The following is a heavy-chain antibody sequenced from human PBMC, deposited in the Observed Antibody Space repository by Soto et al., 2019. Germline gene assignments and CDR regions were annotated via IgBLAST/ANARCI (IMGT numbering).Heavy chain of an antibody. V-gene: IGHV1-69*11. CDR2: ITPILGTA. CDR3: ARGQTGGGWGYYFDY. CDR1: GGTFSSYA. J-gene: IGHJ4*02. Sequence: QVQLVQSGAEVKKHGSSVKVSCKASGGTFSSYAIDWVRQAPGQGLEWMGGITPILGTADYAQKFQGRVTLTARESTSTAYMALSSLRSEDTAVYYCARGQTGGGWGYYFDYWGQGTLVTVSS. D-gene: IGHD3-16*01.